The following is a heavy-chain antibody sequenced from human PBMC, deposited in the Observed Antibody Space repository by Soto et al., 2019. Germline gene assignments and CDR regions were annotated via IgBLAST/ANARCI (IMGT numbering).Heavy chain of an antibody. J-gene: IGHJ6*02. CDR1: GFTFSDYY. CDR3: ARDSGLDSSGYYPTGGYYGMDV. Sequence: GGSLRLSCAASGFTFSDYYMSWIRQAPGKGLEWVSYISSSSSYTNYADSVKGRFTISRDNAKNSLYLQMNSLRAEDTAVYYCARDSGLDSSGYYPTGGYYGMDVWGQGTTVTVSS. D-gene: IGHD3-22*01. V-gene: IGHV3-11*06. CDR2: ISSSSSYT.